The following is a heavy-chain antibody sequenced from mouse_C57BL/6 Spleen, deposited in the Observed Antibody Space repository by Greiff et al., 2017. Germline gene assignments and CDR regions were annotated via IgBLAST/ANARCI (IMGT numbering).Heavy chain of an antibody. V-gene: IGHV1-58*01. D-gene: IGHD2-3*01. CDR1: GYTFTSYG. CDR3: ARWDGYYGGGGAMDY. J-gene: IGHJ4*01. Sequence: VHVKQSGAELVRPGSSVKMSCKTSGYTFTSYGINWVKQRPGQGLEWIGYIYIGNGYTEYNEKFKGKATLTSDTSSSTAYMQLSSLTSEDSAVYYCARWDGYYGGGGAMDYWGQGTSVTVSS. CDR2: IYIGNGYT.